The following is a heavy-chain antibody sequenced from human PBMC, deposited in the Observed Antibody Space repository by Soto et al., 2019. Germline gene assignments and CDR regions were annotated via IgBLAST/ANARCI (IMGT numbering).Heavy chain of an antibody. CDR3: ARHPTFSGWEYYFDY. Sequence: QLQLQESGPGLVKPSETLSLTCSVSGDSVSSSNFYWGWIRQPPGKGLEWIGSVYYSGSTYYNPSLKSRVTMFVDTSKNQFSLKLSSVTAADAAVYYCARHPTFSGWEYYFDYWGQGTLVTVSS. V-gene: IGHV4-39*01. CDR2: VYYSGST. D-gene: IGHD6-19*01. CDR1: GDSVSSSNFY. J-gene: IGHJ4*02.